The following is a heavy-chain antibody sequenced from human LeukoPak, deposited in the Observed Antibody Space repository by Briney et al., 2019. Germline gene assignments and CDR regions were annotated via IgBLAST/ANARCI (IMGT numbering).Heavy chain of an antibody. V-gene: IGHV1-2*02. CDR2: INPNSGGT. CDR3: ARSFSMATLYYFDY. Sequence: GASVKVSCKASGYTFTSYAMHWVRQAPGQGLEWMGWINPNSGGTNYAQKFQGRVTMTRDTSISTAYMELSRLRSDDTAVYYCARSFSMATLYYFDYWGQGTLVTVSS. CDR1: GYTFTSYA. J-gene: IGHJ4*02. D-gene: IGHD5-24*01.